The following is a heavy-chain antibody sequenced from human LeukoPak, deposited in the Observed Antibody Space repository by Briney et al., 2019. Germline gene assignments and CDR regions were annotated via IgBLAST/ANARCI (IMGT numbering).Heavy chain of an antibody. CDR1: GGTFSSYA. CDR2: IIPIFGTA. D-gene: IGHD3-10*01. J-gene: IGHJ6*02. Sequence: GTSVKVSCKASGGTFSSYAISWVRQAPGQGLEWMGGIIPIFGTANYAQKFQGRVTITADESTSTAYMELSSLRSEDTAVYYCARSLGSGSPDPDVWGQGTTVTVSS. V-gene: IGHV1-69*13. CDR3: ARSLGSGSPDPDV.